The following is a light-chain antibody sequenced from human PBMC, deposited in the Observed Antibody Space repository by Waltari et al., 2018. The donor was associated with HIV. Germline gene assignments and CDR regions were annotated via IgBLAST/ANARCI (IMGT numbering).Light chain of an antibody. CDR3: MQTLQTPRT. V-gene: IGKV2-28*01. Sequence: DIVMTQSPLSLPVTPGEPASISCRSSQSLLHNNGYNYLDWYLQKPGHSPQLLIYLGSNRASGVPDRFSGSGSGTDFTLKINRVEAEDVGVYYCMQTLQTPRTFGQGTKLEIK. CDR2: LGS. J-gene: IGKJ2*01. CDR1: QSLLHNNGYNY.